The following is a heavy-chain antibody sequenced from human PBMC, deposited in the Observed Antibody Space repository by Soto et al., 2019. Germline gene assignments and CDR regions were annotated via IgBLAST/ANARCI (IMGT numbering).Heavy chain of an antibody. CDR1: GGSISSGGYS. CDR3: VINRQQPKCSDP. CDR2: IYHSGST. Sequence: SETLSLTCAVSGGSISSGGYSWSWIRQPPGKGLEWIGYIYHSGSTYYNPSLKSRVTISVDRSKNQFSLKLSSVTAADTAVYYFVINRQQPKCSDPRDQRTLVTGS. D-gene: IGHD3-10*01. V-gene: IGHV4-30-2*01. J-gene: IGHJ5*02.